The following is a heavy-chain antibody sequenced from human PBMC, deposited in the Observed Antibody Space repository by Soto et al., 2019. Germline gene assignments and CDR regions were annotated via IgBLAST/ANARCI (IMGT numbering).Heavy chain of an antibody. CDR1: GDSISSSNW. V-gene: IGHV4-4*02. J-gene: IGHJ5*02. Sequence: PSETLSLTCAVSGDSISSSNWWSWVRQPPGKGLEWIGEIYHSGSTNYNPSLKSRVTISVDKSKNQFSLKLSSVTAADTAVYYCARGQKSITIFGVVIITWFGPWGQGTLVTVSS. CDR2: IYHSGST. D-gene: IGHD3-3*01. CDR3: ARGQKSITIFGVVIITWFGP.